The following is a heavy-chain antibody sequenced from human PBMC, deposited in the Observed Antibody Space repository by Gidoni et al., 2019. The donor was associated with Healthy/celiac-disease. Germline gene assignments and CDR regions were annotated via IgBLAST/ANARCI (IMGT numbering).Heavy chain of an antibody. J-gene: IGHJ3*02. D-gene: IGHD4-17*01. V-gene: IGHV4-31*03. CDR1: GGSTSSGGYY. CDR3: AREGAGRLRPDAFDI. Sequence: QVQLQESGPGLVKPSQTLSLTCTVSGGSTSSGGYYWSWIRQHPGKGLEWIGYIYYSGSTYYNPSLKSRVTISVDTSKNQFSLKLSSVTAADTAVYYCAREGAGRLRPDAFDIWGQGTMVTVSS. CDR2: IYYSGST.